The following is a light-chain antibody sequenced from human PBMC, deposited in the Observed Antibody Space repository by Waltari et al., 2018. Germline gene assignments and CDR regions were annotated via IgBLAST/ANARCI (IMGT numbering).Light chain of an antibody. J-gene: IGLJ2*01. V-gene: IGLV2-23*01. CDR3: CSYAGGSRVI. CDR1: KNDIGTYNF. Sequence: QSALTQPASLSGSPGQSITISCAGTKNDIGTYNFVSWFQQFPGQAPKLIVSEATKRPSGCPYRFSGSKSGNTASLTSSGLQAEDEADYYCCSYAGGSRVIFGGGTKLTVL. CDR2: EAT.